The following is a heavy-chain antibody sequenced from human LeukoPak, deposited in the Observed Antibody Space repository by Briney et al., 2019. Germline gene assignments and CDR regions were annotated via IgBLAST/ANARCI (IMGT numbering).Heavy chain of an antibody. CDR1: GFTFSSYW. D-gene: IGHD4-11*01. V-gene: IGHV3-7*04. CDR3: ARDRGYSTFDF. Sequence: GGSLRLSCAASGFTFSSYWMSWVRQAPGKGLEWVANINQDESEENLVDSVKGRFSISRDNAKRSLYLQMNSLRAEDTAMYYCARDRGYSTFDFWGQGTLVTVSS. J-gene: IGHJ4*02. CDR2: INQDESEE.